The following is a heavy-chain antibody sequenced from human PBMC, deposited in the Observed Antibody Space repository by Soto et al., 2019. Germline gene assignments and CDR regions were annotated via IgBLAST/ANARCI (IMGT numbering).Heavy chain of an antibody. CDR2: IWYDGSNK. J-gene: IGHJ6*02. CDR3: ARIPGYCSSTSCRNYYYYGMDV. V-gene: IGHV3-33*01. D-gene: IGHD2-2*01. Sequence: QVQLVESGGGVVQPGRSLRLSCAASGFTFSSYGMHWVRQAPGKGLEWVAVIWYDGSNKYYADSVKGRFTISRDNSKNTLYLQMNRLRAEDTAVYYCARIPGYCSSTSCRNYYYYGMDVWGQGTTVTVSS. CDR1: GFTFSSYG.